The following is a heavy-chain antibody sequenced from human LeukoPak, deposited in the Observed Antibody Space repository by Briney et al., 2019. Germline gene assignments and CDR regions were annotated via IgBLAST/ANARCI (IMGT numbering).Heavy chain of an antibody. CDR2: IYYSGTT. D-gene: IGHD6-13*01. J-gene: IGHJ4*02. CDR1: GGSISNYY. CDR3: ARSDTNAWYDY. V-gene: IGHV4-59*01. Sequence: KPSETLPLTCTISGGSISNYYWSWMRQSPGKGLEWIGYIYYSGTTNYNPSLKSRVSLSVDTSKNQFSLKLASVTAADTAVYYCARSDTNAWYDYWGQGTLVTVSS.